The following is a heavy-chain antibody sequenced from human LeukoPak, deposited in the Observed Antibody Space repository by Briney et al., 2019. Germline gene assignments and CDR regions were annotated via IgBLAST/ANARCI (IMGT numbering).Heavy chain of an antibody. Sequence: GESLKISFNGSGYTFTTYWISWVRQLPGKGREWMGIIYPGDSDTRNRPPFQGQVTISVDKSISTAYLQWSSLKASDTAMYYCARTRVAGTSGAFDIWGQGTMVTVSS. CDR3: ARTRVAGTSGAFDI. D-gene: IGHD6-19*01. CDR2: IYPGDSDT. CDR1: GYTFTTYW. J-gene: IGHJ3*02. V-gene: IGHV5-51*01.